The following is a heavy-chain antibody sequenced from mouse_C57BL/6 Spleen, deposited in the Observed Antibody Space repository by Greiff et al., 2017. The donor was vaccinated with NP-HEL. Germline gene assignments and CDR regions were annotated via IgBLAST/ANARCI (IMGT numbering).Heavy chain of an antibody. V-gene: IGHV5-6*02. J-gene: IGHJ2*01. Sequence: EVKLQESGGDLVKPGGSLKLSCAASGFTFSSYGMSWVRQTPDKRLAWVATISSGGSYTYYPDSVKGRFTISRDNAKNTLYLQMSSLKSEDTAMYYCARRVDSSGYFDYWGQGTTLTVSS. CDR3: ARRVDSSGYFDY. CDR1: GFTFSSYG. CDR2: ISSGGSYT. D-gene: IGHD3-2*02.